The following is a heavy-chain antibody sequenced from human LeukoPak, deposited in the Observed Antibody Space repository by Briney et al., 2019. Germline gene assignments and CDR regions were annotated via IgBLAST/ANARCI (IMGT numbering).Heavy chain of an antibody. J-gene: IGHJ5*02. CDR3: AGDRPNILGLDL. V-gene: IGHV3-48*02. Sequence: PGGSLRLSCITSGFAFNTYAMHWVRQAPGKGLEWISYISPASNTIYYADSVKGRFTISRDNAKNSVFLQMSSLRDEDTAVYYCAGDRPNILGLDLWGQGTLVTVSS. CDR1: GFAFNTYA. CDR2: ISPASNTI. D-gene: IGHD2/OR15-2a*01.